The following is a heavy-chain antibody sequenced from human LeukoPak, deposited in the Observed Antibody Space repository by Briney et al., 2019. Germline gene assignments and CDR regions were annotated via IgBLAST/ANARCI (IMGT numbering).Heavy chain of an antibody. D-gene: IGHD5-24*01. CDR2: FDPEDGET. J-gene: IGHJ4*02. CDR3: ATDTPVEMANWAFDY. V-gene: IGHV1-24*01. CDR1: GYTLTELS. Sequence: ASVKVSCKVSGYTLTELSMHWVRQAPGKGLEWMGGFDPEDGETIYAQKFQGRVTMTEDTSTDTAYMELSSLRSEDTAVYYCATDTPVEMANWAFDYWGQGTLVTVSS.